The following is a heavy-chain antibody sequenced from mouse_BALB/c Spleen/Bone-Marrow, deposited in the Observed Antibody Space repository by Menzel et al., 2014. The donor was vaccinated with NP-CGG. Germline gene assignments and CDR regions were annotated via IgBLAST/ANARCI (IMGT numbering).Heavy chain of an antibody. CDR1: GYTFTNSW. CDR2: IHPNSGNT. CDR3: ARHHRYAYYFDY. V-gene: IGHV1S130*01. J-gene: IGHJ2*01. Sequence: VQLQQSGSVLVRPGASVRLSCKASGYTFTNSWIHWAKQRPGQGLERIGDIHPNSGNTNYNEKFKAKATLTVDTSSSTAYVDLSSLTSEDSAVYYCARHHRYAYYFDYWGQGTTLTVSS. D-gene: IGHD2-14*01.